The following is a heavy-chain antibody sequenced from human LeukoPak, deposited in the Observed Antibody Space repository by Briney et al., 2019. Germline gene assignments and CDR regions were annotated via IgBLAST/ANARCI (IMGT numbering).Heavy chain of an antibody. CDR1: GFILSSYE. CDR3: ARAQTFYGSGSYLY. D-gene: IGHD3-10*01. V-gene: IGHV3-48*03. CDR2: ISDSGSTI. Sequence: GRSLRLPRAASGFILSSYEMKWVRQAPGKGQEWLSYISDSGSTIHYADSLKGRFTISRDNAKNSLYLQMNSLRDEDTAVYYCARAQTFYGSGSYLYWGQGTLVTVSS. J-gene: IGHJ4*02.